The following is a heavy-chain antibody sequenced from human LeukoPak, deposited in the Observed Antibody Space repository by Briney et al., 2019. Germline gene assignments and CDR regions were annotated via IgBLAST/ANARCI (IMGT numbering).Heavy chain of an antibody. CDR2: ISSSSSSI. CDR3: ARSRSGYYSDY. CDR1: GFTFGSYS. Sequence: GGSLRLSCAASGFTFGSYSMHWVRQAPGKGLEWVSYISSSSSSIYYADSVKGRFTISRDNAKNSLYLQMNSLRAEDTSVYYCARSRSGYYSDYWGQGTLVTVSS. V-gene: IGHV3-48*01. D-gene: IGHD6-19*01. J-gene: IGHJ4*02.